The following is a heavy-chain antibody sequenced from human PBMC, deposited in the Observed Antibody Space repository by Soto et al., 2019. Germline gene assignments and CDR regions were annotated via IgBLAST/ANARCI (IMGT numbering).Heavy chain of an antibody. D-gene: IGHD2-2*01. CDR2: IYHSGST. CDR3: ARVVGGYYYGMDV. Sequence: TLSLACAVSVDSICGSSWWSWVRQPPGKGLEWIGEIYHSGSTNYNPSLKSRVTISVDKSKNQFSLKLSSVTAADTAVYYCARVVGGYYYGMDVWGQGTTVTVSS. J-gene: IGHJ6*02. V-gene: IGHV4-4*02. CDR1: VDSICGSSW.